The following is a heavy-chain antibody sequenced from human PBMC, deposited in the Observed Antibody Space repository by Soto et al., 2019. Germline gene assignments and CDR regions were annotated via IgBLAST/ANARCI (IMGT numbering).Heavy chain of an antibody. CDR2: IDPRGGGT. J-gene: IGHJ5*02. CDR3: ARDRVDCSGGNCWRSVEDT. Sequence: QVQLVQTGAEVQKPGASVKVSCKASGSTFTIYYMHWVRQAHGQGLEWMGIIDPRGGGTSYAQKFQGRLTMPRDTSKSTVYMGLSSLRSEDTAVYYCARDRVDCSGGNCWRSVEDTWGQGTLVTVSS. D-gene: IGHD2-15*01. CDR1: GSTFTIYY. V-gene: IGHV1-46*01.